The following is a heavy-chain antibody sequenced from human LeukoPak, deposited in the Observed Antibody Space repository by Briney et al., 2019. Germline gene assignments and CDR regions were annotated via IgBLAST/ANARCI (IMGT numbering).Heavy chain of an antibody. CDR1: GFTFSSYA. Sequence: GGSLRLSCAASGFTFSSYAMSWVRQAPGKGLEWVSAISGSGGSTYYADSVKGRFTISRDNSKNTLYLQMNSLRAEDTAVYYCAKDHGYSYGYEMDVWGQGTTVTVSS. V-gene: IGHV3-23*01. D-gene: IGHD5-18*01. J-gene: IGHJ6*02. CDR3: AKDHGYSYGYEMDV. CDR2: ISGSGGST.